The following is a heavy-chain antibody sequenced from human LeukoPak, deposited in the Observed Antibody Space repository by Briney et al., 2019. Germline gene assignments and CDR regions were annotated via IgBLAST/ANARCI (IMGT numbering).Heavy chain of an antibody. V-gene: IGHV4-39*07. Sequence: SETLSLTCTVSGGSISSSSYYWGWIRQPPGKGLEWIGSIYYSGSTYYNPSLKSRVTISVDTSKNQFSLKLNSMTAADTVVYYCARGGYNYGYIYWGQGTLVTVSS. CDR2: IYYSGST. CDR1: GGSISSSSYY. D-gene: IGHD5-18*01. CDR3: ARGGYNYGYIY. J-gene: IGHJ4*02.